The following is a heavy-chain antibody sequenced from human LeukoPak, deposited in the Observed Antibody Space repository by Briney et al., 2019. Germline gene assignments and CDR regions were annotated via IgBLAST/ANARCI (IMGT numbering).Heavy chain of an antibody. CDR2: INPNSDGT. V-gene: IGHV1-2*02. D-gene: IGHD6-13*01. Sequence: GASVKISFKASAYSLTDYYMHWVRQAPGQGLEWMGWINPNSDGTNYAQKFQGRVTMTRDTSISTGYMELSRLRSDDTAVYYCARVGVRSSSWLNYWGQGTLVTVSS. J-gene: IGHJ4*02. CDR3: ARVGVRSSSWLNY. CDR1: AYSLTDYY.